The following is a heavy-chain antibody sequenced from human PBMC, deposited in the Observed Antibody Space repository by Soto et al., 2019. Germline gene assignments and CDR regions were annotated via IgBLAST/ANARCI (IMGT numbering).Heavy chain of an antibody. V-gene: IGHV3-30-3*01. CDR2: ISFDGNII. D-gene: IGHD3-9*01. CDR3: ARTFDTITYYFDY. J-gene: IGHJ4*02. Sequence: QVHLVESGGGVGQPGGSLRLACAASEFSFSSYAMHWIRQAPGKGLEWVAVISFDGNIIQYADSVKGRFIISRDNIKNTLYLQMNSLRGEDTAVYYCARTFDTITYYFDYWDQGTQVTVTS. CDR1: EFSFSSYA.